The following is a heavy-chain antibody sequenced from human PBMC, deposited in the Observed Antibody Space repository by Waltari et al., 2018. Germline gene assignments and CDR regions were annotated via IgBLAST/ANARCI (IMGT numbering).Heavy chain of an antibody. V-gene: IGHV4-39*07. CDR1: GGSISSSSYY. CDR2: IYYSGST. J-gene: IGHJ5*02. Sequence: QLQLQESGPGLVKPSETLSLTCTVSGGSISSSSYYWGWIRQPPGKGLEGIGSIYYSGSTYYNPSLKSRVTISVDTSKNQFALKLSSVTAADTAVYYCARDRGLRGGYDSWGQGTLVTVSS. D-gene: IGHD5-12*01. CDR3: ARDRGLRGGYDS.